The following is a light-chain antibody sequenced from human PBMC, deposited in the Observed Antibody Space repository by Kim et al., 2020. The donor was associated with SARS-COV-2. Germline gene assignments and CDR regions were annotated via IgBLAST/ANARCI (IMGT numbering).Light chain of an antibody. V-gene: IGLV2-11*01. CDR2: DVD. CDR3: CSFAGSYTYV. Sequence: GQSVTISCTGTSCDIADYDYVSWYQQPPGKTPQLIIYDVDKRPSGVPDRFSGSRSGNTASLTISGLQAEDEADYYCCSFAGSYTYVFATGTQLTVL. J-gene: IGLJ1*01. CDR1: SCDIADYDY.